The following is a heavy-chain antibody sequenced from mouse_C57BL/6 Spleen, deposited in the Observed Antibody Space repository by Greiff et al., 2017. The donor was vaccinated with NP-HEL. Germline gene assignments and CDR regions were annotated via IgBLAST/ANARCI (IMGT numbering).Heavy chain of an antibody. J-gene: IGHJ3*01. V-gene: IGHV3-6*01. D-gene: IGHD1-1*01. CDR2: ISYDGSN. CDR1: GYSITSGYY. Sequence: DVKLQESGPGLVKPSQSLSLTCSVTGYSITSGYYWNWLRQFPGNKLDWMGYISYDGSNNYNPSLKNRISITRDTSKNQFFLKLNSVTTEDTATYDWAREPRVRMTTVVEPWFAYWGQGTLVTVAA. CDR3: AREPRVRMTTVVEPWFAY.